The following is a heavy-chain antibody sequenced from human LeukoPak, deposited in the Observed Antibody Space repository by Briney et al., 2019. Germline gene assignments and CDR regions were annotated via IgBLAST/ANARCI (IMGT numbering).Heavy chain of an antibody. D-gene: IGHD3-10*01. CDR2: IYYSGST. CDR3: ARQYYYGSGSYYKFVDPLPKRAWFDP. J-gene: IGHJ5*02. Sequence: SETLSLTCTVSGGSISSYYWSWIRQPPGKGLEWIGYIYYSGSTNYNPSLKSRVTISVDTSKNQFSLKLSSVTAADTAVYYCARQYYYGSGSYYKFVDPLPKRAWFDPWGQGTLVTVSS. V-gene: IGHV4-59*08. CDR1: GGSISSYY.